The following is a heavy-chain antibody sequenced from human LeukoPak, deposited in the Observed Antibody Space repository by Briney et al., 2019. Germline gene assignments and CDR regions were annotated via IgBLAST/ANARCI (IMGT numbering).Heavy chain of an antibody. CDR3: ARHGRSVGTGDY. Sequence: PSETLSLTCTVSGGSISSSSYYWGWIRQPPGKGLEWIGSIYYSGSTYYNPSFKSRVTISVDTSKNQFSLKLSSVTAADTAVYYCARHGRSVGTGDYWGQGTLVTVSS. CDR2: IYYSGST. V-gene: IGHV4-39*01. J-gene: IGHJ4*02. D-gene: IGHD1-26*01. CDR1: GGSISSSSYY.